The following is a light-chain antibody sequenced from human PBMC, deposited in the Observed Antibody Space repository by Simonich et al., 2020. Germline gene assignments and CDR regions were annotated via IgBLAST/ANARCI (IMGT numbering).Light chain of an antibody. CDR3: SSYTSGSTVV. Sequence: QSALTQPASVSGSPGQWITISCTGTSSDVGGYNYVSWYQQHPGKAPKLMIYDVSKRPSGVSNRFSGSKSGNTACLTISGLQAEDEADYYCSSYTSGSTVVFGGGTKLTVL. CDR2: DVS. J-gene: IGLJ2*01. CDR1: SSDVGGYNY. V-gene: IGLV2-14*01.